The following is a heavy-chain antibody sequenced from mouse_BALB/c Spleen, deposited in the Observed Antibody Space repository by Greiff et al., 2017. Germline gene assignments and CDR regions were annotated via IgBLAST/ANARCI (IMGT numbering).Heavy chain of an antibody. J-gene: IGHJ4*01. CDR1: GFTFSSYA. Sequence: DVHLVESGGGLVKPGGSLKLSCAASGFTFSSYAMSWVRQSPEKRLEWVAEISSGGSYTYYPDTVTGRFTISRDNAKNTLYLEMSSLRSEDTAMYYCARDNRYYYAMDYWGQGTSVTVSS. V-gene: IGHV5-9-4*01. CDR3: ARDNRYYYAMDY. CDR2: ISSGGSYT.